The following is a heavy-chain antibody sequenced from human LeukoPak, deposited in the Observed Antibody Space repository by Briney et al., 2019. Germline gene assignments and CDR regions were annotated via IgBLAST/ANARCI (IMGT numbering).Heavy chain of an antibody. V-gene: IGHV3-23*01. J-gene: IGHJ4*02. CDR1: GFTFSSYA. Sequence: GGSLRLSCAASGFTFSSYAMSWVRQAPGKGLEWVSSTTSDGAFTHYADSVTGRFTISRDNSKNTLYLQLNSLRAEDTAIYYCAKVERRDGHTQGYFDNWGQGTLVTVSS. D-gene: IGHD5-24*01. CDR3: AKVERRDGHTQGYFDN. CDR2: TTSDGAFT.